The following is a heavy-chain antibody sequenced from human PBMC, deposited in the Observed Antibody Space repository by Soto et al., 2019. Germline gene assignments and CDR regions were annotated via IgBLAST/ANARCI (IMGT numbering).Heavy chain of an antibody. Sequence: SETLSLTCTVSGGSISSGGYYWSWIRHHPGKGLEWIGYIYYSGSTYYNPSLKSRVTISVDTSKNQFSLKLSSVTAADTAVYYCARDKRGYSSLDYYYYGMDVWGQGTTVTVSS. J-gene: IGHJ6*02. CDR3: ARDKRGYSSLDYYYYGMDV. V-gene: IGHV4-31*03. D-gene: IGHD5-18*01. CDR1: GGSISSGGYY. CDR2: IYYSGST.